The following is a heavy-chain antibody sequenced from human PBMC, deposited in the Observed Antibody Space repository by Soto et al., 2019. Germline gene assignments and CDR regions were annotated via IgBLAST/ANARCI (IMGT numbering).Heavy chain of an antibody. D-gene: IGHD2-2*01. J-gene: IGHJ6*02. V-gene: IGHV1-69*01. Sequence: QVQLVQSGAEVKKPGSSVKVSCKASGATFSSYAISWVRQASGQGLEWMGGIIPIFGTANYAQEFQGRVTITADECKTAAYMELSSVRSEHTAVYYCARGALVPASTYYYYGMDVWGQGTTVTVSS. CDR1: GATFSSYA. CDR2: IIPIFGTA. CDR3: ARGALVPASTYYYYGMDV.